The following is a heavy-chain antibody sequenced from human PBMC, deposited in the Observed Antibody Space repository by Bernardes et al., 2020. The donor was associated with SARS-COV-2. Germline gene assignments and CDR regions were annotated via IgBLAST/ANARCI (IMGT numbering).Heavy chain of an antibody. CDR2: ISSSTYI. D-gene: IGHD3-16*01. CDR3: ARRASFNGLDV. J-gene: IGHJ6*02. V-gene: IGHV3-21*03. CDR1: GFTFTTHS. Sequence: VGSLRLSCAASGFTFTTHSMIWVRQAPGKGLEWVSSISSSTYIYYSDSLEGRFTISRYNAKSSLFLQMNSLRAEDTAVYYCARRASFNGLDVWGLGTAVSVSS.